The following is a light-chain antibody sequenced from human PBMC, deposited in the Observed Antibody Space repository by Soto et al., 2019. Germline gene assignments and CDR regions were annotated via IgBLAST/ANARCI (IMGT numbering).Light chain of an antibody. CDR1: QTIGTY. CDR3: QQSSTTLYT. Sequence: DIQMTQSPSSLSASVGDTVTITCRASQTIGTYLNWYQQVPGRAPKLLIYAASSLQSGVPSRFSGSGSGTDFILTISSLQPEDFATYYCQQSSTTLYTFGQGTNLEIK. CDR2: AAS. V-gene: IGKV1-39*01. J-gene: IGKJ2*01.